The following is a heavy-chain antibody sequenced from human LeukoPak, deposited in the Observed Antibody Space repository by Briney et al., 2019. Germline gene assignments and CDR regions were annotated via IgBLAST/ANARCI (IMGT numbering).Heavy chain of an antibody. V-gene: IGHV1-69*13. CDR2: IIPIFGTA. D-gene: IGHD3-3*01. CDR3: ARVTYYDFWSGYDYFDY. CDR1: GGTFSSYA. J-gene: IGHJ4*02. Sequence: SLKVSCKASGGTFSSYAISWVRQAPGQGLEWMGAIIPIFGTANYAQKFQGRVTITADASTSTAYMEQRSLRSEDTAVYYCARVTYYDFWSGYDYFDYWGQGILVTVSS.